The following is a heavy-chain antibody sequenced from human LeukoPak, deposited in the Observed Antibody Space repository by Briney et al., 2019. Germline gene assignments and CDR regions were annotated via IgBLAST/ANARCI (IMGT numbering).Heavy chain of an antibody. Sequence: PSETLSLTCTVSGGSISSSSYYWGWIRQPPGKGLEWIGSIYYSGSTYYNPSLKSRVTISVDTSKNQFSLKLSSVTAADTAVYYCARDRFGSSEDYWGQGTLVTVSS. V-gene: IGHV4-39*07. CDR1: GGSISSSSYY. CDR3: ARDRFGSSEDY. CDR2: IYYSGST. J-gene: IGHJ4*02. D-gene: IGHD6-6*01.